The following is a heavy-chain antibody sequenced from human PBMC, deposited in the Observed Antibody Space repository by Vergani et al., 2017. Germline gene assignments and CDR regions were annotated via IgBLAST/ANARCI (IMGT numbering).Heavy chain of an antibody. CDR1: GYTFTSYG. V-gene: IGHV1-18*01. Sequence: QVQLVQSGAEVKKPGASVKVSCKASGYTFTSYGISWVRQAPGQGLEWMGWISAYNGNTNYAQKLQGRVTMTTDTSTSTAYMELRSLRSDDTAVYYCAIDWRFLELLRTAEYFQHWGQGTLVTVSS. CDR3: AIDWRFLELLRTAEYFQH. D-gene: IGHD3-3*01. CDR2: ISAYNGNT. J-gene: IGHJ1*01.